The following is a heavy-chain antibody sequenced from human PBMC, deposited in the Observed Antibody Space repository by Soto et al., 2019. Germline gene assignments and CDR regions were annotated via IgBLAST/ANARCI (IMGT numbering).Heavy chain of an antibody. Sequence: VQLKESGPGLVRPSGTLSLTCDVSSGSITTSVLWTWVRQFSGKGLEWIGEIAHDGHTNYNPSLTGRVTVSVDLSHGQFSLKVASVTAAGTAVYFCVGGRDYAYWGQGTLVTVSS. CDR2: IAHDGHT. CDR1: SGSITTSVL. D-gene: IGHD4-17*01. J-gene: IGHJ4*02. CDR3: VGGRDYAY. V-gene: IGHV4-4*02.